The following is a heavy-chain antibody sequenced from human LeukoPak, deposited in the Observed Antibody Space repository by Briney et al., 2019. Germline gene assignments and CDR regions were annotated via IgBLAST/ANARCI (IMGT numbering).Heavy chain of an antibody. CDR3: ARDSSYLEDAFDI. V-gene: IGHV3-11*04. J-gene: IGHJ3*02. CDR2: ISSSSSTI. CDR1: GGSFSGYY. D-gene: IGHD6-19*01. Sequence: LSLTCAVYGGSFSGYYWSWIRQPPGKGLEWVSYISSSSSTIYYADSVKGRFTISRDNAKNSLYLQMNSLRAEDTAVYYCARDSSYLEDAFDIWGQGTMVTVSS.